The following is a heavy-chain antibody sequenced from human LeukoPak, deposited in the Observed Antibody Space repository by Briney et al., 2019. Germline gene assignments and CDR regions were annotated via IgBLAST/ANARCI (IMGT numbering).Heavy chain of an antibody. D-gene: IGHD3-10*01. CDR2: IWADGSDQ. CDR3: AKDLAVRGVTGIDY. Sequence: GGSLRLSCAASVFTFSTHAMHWVRQAPGKGLDWVAYIWADGSDQEYADSVKGRFTISRDNSKKTVFLQMNSLRAEDTAVYYCAKDLAVRGVTGIDYWGQGTLVTVSS. J-gene: IGHJ4*02. CDR1: VFTFSTHA. V-gene: IGHV3-30*02.